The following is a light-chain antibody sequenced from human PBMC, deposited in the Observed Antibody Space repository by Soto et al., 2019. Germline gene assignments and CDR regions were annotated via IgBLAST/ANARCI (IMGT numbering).Light chain of an antibody. V-gene: IGLV1-40*01. CDR2: GNS. CDR1: SSNIGAGYD. CDR3: QSYDSSLSGYV. Sequence: QSVLTQPPSVSGAPGQRVTISCTGNSSNIGAGYDVHWYQQLPGTAPKLLISGNSNRPSGVPDRFSGSKSGTSASLAITGLQAEDEADYYCQSYDSSLSGYVFGTGTKLTVL. J-gene: IGLJ1*01.